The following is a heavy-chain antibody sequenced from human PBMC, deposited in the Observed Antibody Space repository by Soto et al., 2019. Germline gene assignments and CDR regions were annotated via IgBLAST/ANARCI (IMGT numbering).Heavy chain of an antibody. CDR1: GGPISITDYY. CDR3: ARSYYDFWSGYLGGVYFDY. D-gene: IGHD3-3*01. Sequence: QVQLQESGPGLVKPSQTLSLTCTVSGGPISITDYYWSWIRQHPGKGLEWIGYIYYSGSTYYNPSLKSRVTISVEPSKNQFSLNLSSVTAADTAVYYCARSYYDFWSGYLGGVYFDYWGQGTLVTVSS. J-gene: IGHJ4*02. V-gene: IGHV4-31*03. CDR2: IYYSGST.